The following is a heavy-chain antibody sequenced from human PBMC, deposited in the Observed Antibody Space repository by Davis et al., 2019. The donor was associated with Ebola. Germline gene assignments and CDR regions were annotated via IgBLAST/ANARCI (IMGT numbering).Heavy chain of an antibody. CDR2: ISSNGGST. J-gene: IGHJ4*02. CDR3: ANVDTALDY. D-gene: IGHD5-18*01. CDR1: GFTFSSYA. V-gene: IGHV3-64*01. Sequence: GGSLRLSCAASGFTFSSYAMHWVRQAPGKGLEYVSAISSNGGSTYYANSVKGRFTISRDNSKNTLYLQMNSLRAEDTAVYYCANVDTALDYWGQGTLVTVSS.